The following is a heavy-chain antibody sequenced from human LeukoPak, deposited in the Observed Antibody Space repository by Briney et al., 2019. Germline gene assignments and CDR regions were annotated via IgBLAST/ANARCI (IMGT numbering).Heavy chain of an antibody. Sequence: ASVKVSCTASGYTFSDFYIHWVRQAPGQGLEWVGWINPNSGDTDYAQTFRDRVSIIRDTSISAPHMELTGLRPGDTAVYYCAKSRVGDTVNLDQWGQGTLVTVSS. CDR3: AKSRVGDTVNLDQ. V-gene: IGHV1-2*02. CDR1: GYTFSDFY. CDR2: INPNSGDT. D-gene: IGHD1-26*01. J-gene: IGHJ4*02.